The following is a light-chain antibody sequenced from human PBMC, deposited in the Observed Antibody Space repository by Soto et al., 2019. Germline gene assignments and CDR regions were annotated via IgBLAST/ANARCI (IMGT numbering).Light chain of an antibody. CDR1: QDINSY. J-gene: IGKJ1*01. V-gene: IGKV1-9*01. CDR3: QHYNSYSEA. CDR2: EAS. Sequence: IHLTQSPSSLSASIGYRVTITCLASQDINSYLAWYQQKPGKAPNLLIYEASILQRGVPSRFSGSISGTEFTLTISSLQPDDFATYYCQHYNSYSEAFGQGTKVDIK.